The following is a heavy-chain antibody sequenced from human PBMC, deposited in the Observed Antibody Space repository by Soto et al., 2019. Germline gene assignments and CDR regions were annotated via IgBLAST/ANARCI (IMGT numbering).Heavy chain of an antibody. D-gene: IGHD2-2*01. CDR1: GGSISSGGYY. J-gene: IGHJ3*02. V-gene: IGHV4-31*03. CDR2: IYYSGST. Sequence: SETLSLTCTVSGGSISSGGYYWSWIRQHPGKGLEWIGYIYYSGSTYYNPSLKSRVTISVDTSKNQFSLKLSSVTAADTAVYYCARFTRDYVVVPAANPSNDAFDIWGQGTMVTVSS. CDR3: ARFTRDYVVVPAANPSNDAFDI.